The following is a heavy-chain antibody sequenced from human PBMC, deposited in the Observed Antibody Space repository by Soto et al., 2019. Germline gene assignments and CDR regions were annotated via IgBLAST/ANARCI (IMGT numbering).Heavy chain of an antibody. Sequence: PSETLSLTCAVYGGSFSGYYWTWIRQPPGTGLEWIGEINHSGSTNYNPSLKSRVTISVDTSKNQFSLKLSSVTAADTAVYYCARLGPTTVTTFDYWGQGTLATVSA. V-gene: IGHV4-34*01. CDR2: INHSGST. D-gene: IGHD4-17*01. CDR1: GGSFSGYY. CDR3: ARLGPTTVTTFDY. J-gene: IGHJ4*02.